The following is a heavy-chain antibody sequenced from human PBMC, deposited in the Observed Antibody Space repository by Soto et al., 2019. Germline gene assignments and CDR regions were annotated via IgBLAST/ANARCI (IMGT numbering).Heavy chain of an antibody. J-gene: IGHJ4*02. CDR1: GFTFSIYV. V-gene: IGHV3-23*01. Sequence: GGSLRLSCAASGFTFSIYVMSWVCQAPGKGLEWVSSISGSGDNTYYADSVKGRFTISRDNSKNTLFRQMNSLRAEDTAVYYCAKLTLVLALGFDYWGQGTLVTVSS. D-gene: IGHD3-10*01. CDR3: AKLTLVLALGFDY. CDR2: ISGSGDNT.